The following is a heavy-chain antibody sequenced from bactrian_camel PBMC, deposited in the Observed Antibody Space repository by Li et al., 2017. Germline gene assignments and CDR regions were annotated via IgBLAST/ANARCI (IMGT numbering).Heavy chain of an antibody. J-gene: IGHJ6*01. CDR3: AAVDVIRGLGLRTCDELAGF. V-gene: IGHV3S53*01. CDR1: TSSFTGSGYC. Sequence: HVQLVESGGGSVQAGESLRLSCNASTSSFTGSGYCMGWFHQPEDIRAGVAAIGSDSTTTYADSVKGRFTISQDNRKTTMWLQMDSLKPEDTAHYYCAAVDVIRGLGLRTCDELAGFWAQGTQVTVS. D-gene: IGHD1*01. CDR2: IGSDSTT.